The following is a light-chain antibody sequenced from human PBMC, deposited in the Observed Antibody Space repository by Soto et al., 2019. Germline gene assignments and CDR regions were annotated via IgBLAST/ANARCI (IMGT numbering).Light chain of an antibody. CDR1: QTISNY. J-gene: IGKJ1*01. CDR3: QQGYTTPLT. V-gene: IGKV1-39*01. CDR2: AAS. Sequence: DIRMTQSPSSLSSSLGDRVTITFLASQTISNYLNWYQQKPGKAPRLLIYAASSLESGVPSRFSGSASGTDFTLTISSLQPEDFATYYCQQGYTTPLTFGQGTKVDIK.